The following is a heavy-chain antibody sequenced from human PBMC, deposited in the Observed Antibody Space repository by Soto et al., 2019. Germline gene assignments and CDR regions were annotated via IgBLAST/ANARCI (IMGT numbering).Heavy chain of an antibody. J-gene: IGHJ6*02. D-gene: IGHD4-4*01. CDR1: GFTFSSYG. Sequence: ESGGGVVQPGRSLRLSCAASGFTFSSYGMHWVRQAPGKGLEWVAVISYDGSNKYYADSVKGRFTISRDNSKNTLYLQMNSLRAEDTAVYYCAKVNTVTTYYYYGMDVWGQGTTVTVSS. V-gene: IGHV3-30*18. CDR2: ISYDGSNK. CDR3: AKVNTVTTYYYYGMDV.